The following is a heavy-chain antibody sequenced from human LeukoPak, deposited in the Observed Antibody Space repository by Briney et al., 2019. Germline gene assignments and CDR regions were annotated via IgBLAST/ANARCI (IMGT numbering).Heavy chain of an antibody. V-gene: IGHV1-69*05. CDR1: GGTFSSYA. D-gene: IGHD1-26*01. Sequence: SVKVSCKASGGTFSSYAISWVRQAPGQGLEWMGRIIPIFGTANYAQKFQGRVTITTDESTSTAYMELSSLRSEDTAVYYCARTVGAIDIFDYWGQGTLVTVSS. CDR3: ARTVGAIDIFDY. CDR2: IIPIFGTA. J-gene: IGHJ4*02.